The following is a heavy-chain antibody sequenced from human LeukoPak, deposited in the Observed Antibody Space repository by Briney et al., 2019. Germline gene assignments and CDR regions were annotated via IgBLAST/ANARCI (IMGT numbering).Heavy chain of an antibody. Sequence: PSETLSLTCTVSRGSISGSIRSYYWSWLRQPPGKGLEWIGYISSSGSVNDNPSLRSRVTISVDTSKNQFSLRLSSVTAADTAVYYCARHRYTSSSSYFDFWGQGTLVTVSS. CDR2: ISSSGSV. CDR3: ARHRYTSSSSYFDF. D-gene: IGHD6-6*01. CDR1: RGSISGSIRSYY. V-gene: IGHV4-59*08. J-gene: IGHJ4*02.